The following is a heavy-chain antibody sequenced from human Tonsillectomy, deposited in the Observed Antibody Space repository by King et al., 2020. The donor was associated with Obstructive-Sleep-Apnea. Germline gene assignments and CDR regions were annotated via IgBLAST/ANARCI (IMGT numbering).Heavy chain of an antibody. V-gene: IGHV3-23*04. CDR2: ICGSGGST. J-gene: IGHJ5*02. CDR3: AKGPMDDILTGYYNVIGWFDP. D-gene: IGHD3-9*01. CDR1: GFTFSSYA. Sequence: VQLVESGGGLVQPGGSLRLSCAASGFTFSSYAMSWVRQAPGKGLEWGSAICGSGGSTYYADSVKGRFTLSRENSKNTLYLQINSLRAEDTAVYYCAKGPMDDILTGYYNVIGWFDPWGQGTLVTVSS.